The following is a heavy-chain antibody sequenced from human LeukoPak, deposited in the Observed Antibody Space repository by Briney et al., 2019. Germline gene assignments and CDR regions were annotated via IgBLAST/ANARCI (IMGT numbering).Heavy chain of an antibody. CDR2: ISSSGGST. Sequence: GGSLRLSCATSGFTFRSYAMSWVRQAPGKGLEWVSAISSSGGSTYDADSVKGRFTISRDNSKNTLFLQMNSLRAEDTAVYYCAKPNSGYTAFHIWGQGTMVTVSS. D-gene: IGHD3-22*01. CDR3: AKPNSGYTAFHI. J-gene: IGHJ3*02. CDR1: GFTFRSYA. V-gene: IGHV3-23*01.